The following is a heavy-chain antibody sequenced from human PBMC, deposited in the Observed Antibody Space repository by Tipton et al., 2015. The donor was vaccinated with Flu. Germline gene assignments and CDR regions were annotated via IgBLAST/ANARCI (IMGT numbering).Heavy chain of an antibody. CDR3: ARETQWSNFDY. V-gene: IGHV3-13*01. J-gene: IGHJ4*02. Sequence: SLRLSCAASGFTFSSYDMHWVRQATGEGLQWVSGIDSAGDTYYLDSVKGRFTISRDNAKNSLYLQMNSLRAGDTAVYYCARETQWSNFDYWGQGTLVTVSS. CDR1: GFTFSSYD. D-gene: IGHD6-19*01. CDR2: IDSAGDT.